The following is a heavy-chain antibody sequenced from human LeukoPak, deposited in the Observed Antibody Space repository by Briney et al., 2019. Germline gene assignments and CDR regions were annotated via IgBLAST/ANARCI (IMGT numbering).Heavy chain of an antibody. V-gene: IGHV3-33*01. Sequence: PGGSLRLSCVASGFTFSTYGMHWVRQAPGKGLECVAVIWNDGSNKYYGDSVKGRFTISRDNSKNTLYLQMNSLRAEDTAVYYCARDSGHAFDIWGQGTMVTVSS. D-gene: IGHD6-25*01. CDR1: GFTFSTYG. CDR2: IWNDGSNK. J-gene: IGHJ3*02. CDR3: ARDSGHAFDI.